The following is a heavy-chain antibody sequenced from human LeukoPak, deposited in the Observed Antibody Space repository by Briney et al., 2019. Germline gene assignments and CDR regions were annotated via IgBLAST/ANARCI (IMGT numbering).Heavy chain of an antibody. CDR2: IYSGGDT. D-gene: IGHD3-10*01. J-gene: IGHJ6*02. V-gene: IGHV3-53*04. CDR3: AVPSGMVRLGV. CDR1: GFSVSSNY. Sequence: GGSQTLFCALSGFSVSSNYMRWVRHAPGRWLEWVSVIYSGGDTYYADFVKGRFTISRHNSKNTLYLQMNSLRAEDTAVYYCAVPSGMVRLGVWGQGTTVTVSS.